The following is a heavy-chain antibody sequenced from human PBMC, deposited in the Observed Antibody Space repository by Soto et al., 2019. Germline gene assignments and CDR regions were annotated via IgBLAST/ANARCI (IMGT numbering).Heavy chain of an antibody. Sequence: PSETLSLTCAVSGYSISSGYYWGWIRQPPGKGLEWIGSIYHSGSTYYNPSLKSRVTISVDTSKNQFSLKLSSVTAADTAVYYCARSPYYYDSSYSYFDYWGQGTLVTVSS. CDR1: GYSISSGYY. J-gene: IGHJ4*02. CDR3: ARSPYYYDSSYSYFDY. CDR2: IYHSGST. V-gene: IGHV4-38-2*01. D-gene: IGHD3-22*01.